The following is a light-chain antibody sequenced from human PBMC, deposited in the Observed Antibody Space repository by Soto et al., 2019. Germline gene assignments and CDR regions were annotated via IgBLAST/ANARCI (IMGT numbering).Light chain of an antibody. V-gene: IGLV2-14*01. J-gene: IGLJ1*01. CDR3: ISYTGSSTSNV. CDR2: EVS. Sequence: QSALTQPASVSGSPGQSITISCSGTSSDVGSYDHVAWYQQFPGKTPKLMIYEVSNRPSGVSSRFSGSKSGNTASLTISGLQAEDGADYYCISYTGSSTSNVFGSGTKVTVL. CDR1: SSDVGSYDH.